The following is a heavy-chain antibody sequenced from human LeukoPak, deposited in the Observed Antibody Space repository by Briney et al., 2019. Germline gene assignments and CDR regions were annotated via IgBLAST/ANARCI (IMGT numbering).Heavy chain of an antibody. J-gene: IGHJ4*02. CDR3: ARVITVRGVIFDY. Sequence: SETLSLTCTVSGGSFNTYYWSWIRQPPGKGLEWLGYIYYSGSTNYNPSLKSRVTISVDTSKNQFSLKLSFVTAADTAVYYCARVITVRGVIFDYWGQGTLVTVSS. CDR1: GGSFNTYY. CDR2: IYYSGST. V-gene: IGHV4-59*01. D-gene: IGHD3-16*01.